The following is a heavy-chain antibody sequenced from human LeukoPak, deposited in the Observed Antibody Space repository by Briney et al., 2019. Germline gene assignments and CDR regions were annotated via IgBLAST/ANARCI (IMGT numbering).Heavy chain of an antibody. D-gene: IGHD6-6*01. J-gene: IGHJ4*02. CDR2: IYYSGST. Sequence: PSETLSLTCTVSGGSISSYYWSWIRQPPGKGLEWIGYIYYSGSTYYNPSLKSRVTISVDTSKNQFSLKLSSVTAADTAVYYCARVSSPEYYLDYWGQGTLVTVSS. V-gene: IGHV4-59*12. CDR3: ARVSSPEYYLDY. CDR1: GGSISSYY.